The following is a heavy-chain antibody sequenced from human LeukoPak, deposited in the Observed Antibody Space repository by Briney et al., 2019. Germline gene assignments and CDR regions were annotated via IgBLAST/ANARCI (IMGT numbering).Heavy chain of an antibody. Sequence: ASVKVSCKTSGYTFTSYGITWVRQAPGQGLERMGWISAYNGDTSYARNLQGRVTMTTDTSTSTAYMELRSLRSDDTGVYYCARDKYCTSTSCSIDPGSIAEYFQHWGQGTLVTVSS. D-gene: IGHD2-2*01. J-gene: IGHJ1*01. V-gene: IGHV1-18*01. CDR3: ARDKYCTSTSCSIDPGSIAEYFQH. CDR1: GYTFTSYG. CDR2: ISAYNGDT.